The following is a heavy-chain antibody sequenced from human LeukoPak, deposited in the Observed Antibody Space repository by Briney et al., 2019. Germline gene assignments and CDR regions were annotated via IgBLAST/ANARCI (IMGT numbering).Heavy chain of an antibody. CDR1: GGSISGYY. D-gene: IGHD2-15*01. CDR2: IYYSGST. J-gene: IGHJ6*03. Sequence: SETLSLTCTVSGGSISGYYWSWIRQPPGKGLEWIGYIYYSGSTNYNPSLKSRVTISVDTSKNQFSLKLSSVTAADTAVYYCARAPGSMVAATFYYYYYYMDVWGKGTTVTVSS. CDR3: ARAPGSMVAATFYYYYYYMDV. V-gene: IGHV4-59*01.